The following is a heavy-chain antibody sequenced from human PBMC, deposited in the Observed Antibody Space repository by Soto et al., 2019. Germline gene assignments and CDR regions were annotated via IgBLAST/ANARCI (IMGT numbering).Heavy chain of an antibody. CDR3: ARAGLWLGRHWFDP. CDR1: GGSFSGYY. CDR2: TNHSGST. Sequence: SETLSLTCAVYGGSFSGYYWSWIRQPPGKGLEWIGETNHSGSTNYNPSLKSRVTISVDTSKNQFSLKLSSVTAADTAVYYCARAGLWLGRHWFDPWGQGTPVTVSS. V-gene: IGHV4-34*01. D-gene: IGHD5-18*01. J-gene: IGHJ5*02.